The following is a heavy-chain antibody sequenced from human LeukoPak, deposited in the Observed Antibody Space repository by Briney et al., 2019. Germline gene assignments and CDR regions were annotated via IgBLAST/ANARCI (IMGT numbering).Heavy chain of an antibody. J-gene: IGHJ4*02. Sequence: GASVKVSCKASGYTFTNYGISWVRQAPGQGLEWMGWINPNSGGTNYAQKFQGRVTMTRDTSISTAYMELSRLRSDDTAVYYCARDSAPGDTYGLLGIDSWGQGTLVTVSS. D-gene: IGHD5-18*01. V-gene: IGHV1-2*02. CDR2: INPNSGGT. CDR1: GYTFTNYG. CDR3: ARDSAPGDTYGLLGIDS.